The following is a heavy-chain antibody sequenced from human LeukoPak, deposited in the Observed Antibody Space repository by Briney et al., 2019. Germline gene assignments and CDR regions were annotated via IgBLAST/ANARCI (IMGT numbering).Heavy chain of an antibody. CDR2: IKQDGSEK. D-gene: IGHD1-7*01. J-gene: IGHJ4*02. V-gene: IGHV3-7*03. CDR1: GFTFSSYW. CDR3: ARDDWNYRYYFDY. Sequence: GGSLRLSCAASGFTFSSYWMSWVRQAPGKGLEWVANIKQDGSEKYYVDSVKGRFTISRDNAKNSLYLQMNSLRAEDTAVYYCARDDWNYRYYFDYWGQGTLVTVSS.